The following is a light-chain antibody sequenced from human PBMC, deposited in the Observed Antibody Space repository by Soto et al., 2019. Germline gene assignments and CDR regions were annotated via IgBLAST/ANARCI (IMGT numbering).Light chain of an antibody. V-gene: IGLV2-14*03. CDR1: SSDIGGYNF. CDR3: SSYTTSSTLV. CDR2: DVT. Sequence: QSALTQPASVSGSPGQSITISCTGTSSDIGGYNFVSWYQQHPGKAAKLMIYDVTNRPPGLSDRFSGSKSGNTASLTISGLQAEDEADYYCSSYTTSSTLVFGGGTKLTVL. J-gene: IGLJ3*02.